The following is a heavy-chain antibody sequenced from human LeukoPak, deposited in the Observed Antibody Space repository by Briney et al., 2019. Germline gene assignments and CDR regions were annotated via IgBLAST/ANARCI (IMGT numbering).Heavy chain of an antibody. J-gene: IGHJ4*02. V-gene: IGHV4-59*01. CDR1: GGSISSYY. CDR2: IYYSGST. D-gene: IGHD3-22*01. CDR3: ARVNDSSGYYDIDY. Sequence: SETLSLTCTVSGGSISSYYWSWIRQPPGKGLEWIGYIYYSGSTNYNPSLKSRVTISVDTSKNQFSLKLSSVTAADTAVYYRARVNDSSGYYDIDYWGQGTLVTVSS.